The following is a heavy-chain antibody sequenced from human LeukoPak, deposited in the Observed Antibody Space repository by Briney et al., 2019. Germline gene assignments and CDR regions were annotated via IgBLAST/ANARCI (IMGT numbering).Heavy chain of an antibody. CDR2: TYTSGIT. Sequence: PSQTLSLTCTVSGDSISSGIYYWSWIRQSAGKGLEWIGRTYTSGITNYNPSLKSRVSISIDTSKNQFSLKLSSVTAADTAVYYCARGQWVADFDYWGQGTLVTVSS. CDR3: ARGQWVADFDY. D-gene: IGHD6-19*01. J-gene: IGHJ4*02. CDR1: GDSISSGIYY. V-gene: IGHV4-61*02.